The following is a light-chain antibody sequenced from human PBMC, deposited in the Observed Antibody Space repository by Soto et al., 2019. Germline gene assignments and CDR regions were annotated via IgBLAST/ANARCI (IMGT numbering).Light chain of an antibody. CDR3: QQYHSNPST. CDR1: QSLYNSNNLNY. Sequence: DIVMTQSPDSLAVSLGERATINCKSSQSLYNSNNLNYLAWYQQKPGQPPKLLLYWASTRESGVPDRFSGSGSGTDFTLTIGSLQAADVAVYYCQQYHSNPSTFGQGTKLEIK. V-gene: IGKV4-1*01. CDR2: WAS. J-gene: IGKJ2*01.